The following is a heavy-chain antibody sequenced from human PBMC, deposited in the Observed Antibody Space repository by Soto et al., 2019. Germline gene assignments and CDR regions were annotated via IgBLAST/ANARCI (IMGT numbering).Heavy chain of an antibody. CDR1: GGSISSYY. V-gene: IGHV4-4*07. J-gene: IGHJ3*02. CDR2: IYTSGST. D-gene: IGHD6-19*01. CDR3: GGEQWRRGAMDI. Sequence: QVQLQESGPGLVKPSETLSLTCTVSGGSISSYYWSWIRQPAGKGLEWIGRIYTSGSTNYNPSLKGRVTMSVDKSKNHFSLTLSSETDADTAVYYCGGEQWRRGAMDIWGQGTIVTVSS.